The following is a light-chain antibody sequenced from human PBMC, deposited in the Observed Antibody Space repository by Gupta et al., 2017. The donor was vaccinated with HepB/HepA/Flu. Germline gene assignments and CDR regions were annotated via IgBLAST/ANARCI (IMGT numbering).Light chain of an antibody. J-gene: IGLJ2*01. Sequence: QSALSQPASVSGSPGPSITISCTGTSSDVGGYKYVSWYQQHPGKAPKRMMYDVNNRPSGVSNRGSASKSGNNASPNTSGLQAEDEADDYCSSPTSRKTGVLGGGTTLTVL. V-gene: IGLV2-14*01. CDR3: SSPTSRKTGV. CDR1: SSDVGGYKY. CDR2: DVN.